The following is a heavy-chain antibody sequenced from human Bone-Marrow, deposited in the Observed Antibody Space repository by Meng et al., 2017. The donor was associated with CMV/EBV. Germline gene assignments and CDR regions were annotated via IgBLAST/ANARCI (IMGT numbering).Heavy chain of an antibody. CDR1: GGSFSGYY. V-gene: IGHV4-34*01. D-gene: IGHD3-3*01. Sequence: SETLSLTCAVYGGSFSGYYWSWIRQPPGKGLEWIGEINHSGSTNYNPSLKSRVTISVDTSKNQFSLKLSSVTAADTAVYYCARNPYNFWSGAPVWGQGKLVTVSS. CDR2: INHSGST. J-gene: IGHJ4*02. CDR3: ARNPYNFWSGAPV.